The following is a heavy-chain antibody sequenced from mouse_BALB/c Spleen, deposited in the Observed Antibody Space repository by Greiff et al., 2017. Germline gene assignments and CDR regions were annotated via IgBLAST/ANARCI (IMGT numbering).Heavy chain of an antibody. V-gene: IGHV1S56*01. CDR2: IYPGDGST. CDR1: GYTFTSYD. J-gene: IGHJ4*01. CDR3: ARRGVYYAMDY. Sequence: VQLQQPGAELVKPGAPVKLSCKASGYTFTSYDINWVKQRPGQGLEWIGWIYPGDGSTKYNEKFKGKATLTADKSSSTAYMQLSSLTSENSAVYFCARRGVYYAMDYWGQGTSVTVSS.